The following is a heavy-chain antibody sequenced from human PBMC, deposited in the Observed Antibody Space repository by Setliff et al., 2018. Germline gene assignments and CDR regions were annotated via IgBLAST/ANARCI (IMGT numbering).Heavy chain of an antibody. D-gene: IGHD2-15*01. CDR1: GFTLNTYC. V-gene: IGHV3-74*01. CDR2: IECDGSIT. Sequence: GGSLRLSCAASGFTLNTYCMHCVRQAPGKGLVWVSRIECDGSITPYADSVQGRFTVSRDNAKNSLDLQMDSLRAEDTAVYYCVRDRWKVVVNRGDDAFDLWGQGTMVTVSS. CDR3: VRDRWKVVVNRGDDAFDL. J-gene: IGHJ3*01.